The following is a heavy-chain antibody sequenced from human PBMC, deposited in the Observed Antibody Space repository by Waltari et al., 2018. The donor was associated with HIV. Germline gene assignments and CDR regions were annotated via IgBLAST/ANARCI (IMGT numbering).Heavy chain of an antibody. V-gene: IGHV1-69*01. J-gene: IGHJ3*01. CDR3: ARDGIPQALDL. CDR2: IIPIFGTT. Sequence: QVQLVQSGAEVKKPGSSVKVSCTASGGTFSNYAISWVRQAPGQGLEWMRGIIPIFGTTNYAQKFQGRLTITADEATSTAYMELRSLRSEDTAVYYCARDGIPQALDLWGQGTMVTVSS. CDR1: GGTFSNYA. D-gene: IGHD5-18*01.